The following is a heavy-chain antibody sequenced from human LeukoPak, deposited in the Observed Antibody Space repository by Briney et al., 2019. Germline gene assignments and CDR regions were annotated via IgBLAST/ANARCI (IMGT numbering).Heavy chain of an antibody. V-gene: IGHV3-73*01. CDR3: AKVRSSGYYGNDAFDI. D-gene: IGHD3-22*01. Sequence: PGGSLRLSCAASGFTFSGSAMHWVRQASGKGLEWVGRIRSKANSYATAYAASVKGRFTISRDDSKNTAYLQMNSLKTEDTAVYYCAKVRSSGYYGNDAFDIWGQGTMVTVSS. CDR2: IRSKANSYAT. J-gene: IGHJ3*02. CDR1: GFTFSGSA.